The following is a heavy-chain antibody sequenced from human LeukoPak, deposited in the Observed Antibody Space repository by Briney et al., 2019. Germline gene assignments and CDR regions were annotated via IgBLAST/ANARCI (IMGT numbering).Heavy chain of an antibody. CDR2: ISTDSGDA. D-gene: IGHD5/OR15-5a*01. J-gene: IGHJ5*02. V-gene: IGHV1-2*02. CDR1: GYHFTGYH. Sequence: RRASMKVSCKASGYHFTGYHVHWVRQAPGQGLEWMGRISTDSGDADIAQKFQGRVTMTRDTSISTAYMELSRLTSDDSAVYYCAGLGSTVKGRIDPWGQGTSVTVSS. CDR3: AGLGSTVKGRIDP.